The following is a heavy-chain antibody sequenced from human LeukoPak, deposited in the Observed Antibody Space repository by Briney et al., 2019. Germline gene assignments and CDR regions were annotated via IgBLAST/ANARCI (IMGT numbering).Heavy chain of an antibody. CDR1: GFTFSSYA. Sequence: GGSLRLSCAASGFTFSSYAMSWVRQAPGKGLEWVSIISGSGGNTYYADSVKGRFTISRDNSKNTLYLQMNSLRAEDTAVFYCAKLWVGAFEEYWGQGTLVTVSS. V-gene: IGHV3-23*01. J-gene: IGHJ4*02. CDR3: AKLWVGAFEEY. D-gene: IGHD3-10*01. CDR2: ISGSGGNT.